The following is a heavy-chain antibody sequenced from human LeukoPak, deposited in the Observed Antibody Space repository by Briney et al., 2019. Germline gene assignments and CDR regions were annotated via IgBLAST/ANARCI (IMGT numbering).Heavy chain of an antibody. Sequence: PGGSLRLSCAASGFTFSTSAMNWVRQALGKGLEWVSAISTSGASTYYADSVKGRFSISRDNSRNTLYLQMNSLRAEDTAVFYCARAIVGATTRSFDYWGQGTLVTVSS. V-gene: IGHV3-23*01. CDR2: ISTSGAST. J-gene: IGHJ4*02. D-gene: IGHD1-26*01. CDR3: ARAIVGATTRSFDY. CDR1: GFTFSTSA.